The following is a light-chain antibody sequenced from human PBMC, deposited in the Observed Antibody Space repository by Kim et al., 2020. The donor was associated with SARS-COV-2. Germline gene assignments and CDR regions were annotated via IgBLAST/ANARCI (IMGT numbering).Light chain of an antibody. V-gene: IGLV3-21*04. CDR1: NIGSKS. CDR2: YDS. CDR3: QVWDSSSDHWV. Sequence: APGKLARITCGGNNIGSKSVHWYQQKPGQAPVLVIYYDSDRPSGIPERFSGSNSGNTATLTISRVEAGDEADYYCQVWDSSSDHWVFGGGTQLTVL. J-gene: IGLJ3*02.